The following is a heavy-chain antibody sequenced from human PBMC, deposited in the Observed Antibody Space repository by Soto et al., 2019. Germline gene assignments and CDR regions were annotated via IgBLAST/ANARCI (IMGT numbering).Heavy chain of an antibody. CDR1: GFTFSSYA. J-gene: IGHJ4*02. CDR2: INNSGYSS. V-gene: IGHV3-23*01. D-gene: IGHD3-3*01. Sequence: EVQLLESGGGLVQPGGSLRLSCAASGFTFSSYAMSWGRQAPGKGLEWVATINNSGYSSFYAESVKGRFTISRDNSRNTVYLQMHNLRGEDTAIYYCAKREEWLAYFDYWGQGTLVTVSS. CDR3: AKREEWLAYFDY.